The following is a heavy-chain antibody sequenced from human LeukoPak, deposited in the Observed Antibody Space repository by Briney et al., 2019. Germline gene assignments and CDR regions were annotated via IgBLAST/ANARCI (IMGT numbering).Heavy chain of an antibody. CDR3: AKDIRRGYSYGTIDY. D-gene: IGHD5-18*01. CDR1: GFTFDDYA. V-gene: IGHV3-9*01. Sequence: PGGSLRLSCAASGFTFDDYAMPWVRQAPGKGLEWVSGISWNSGSIGYADSVKGRFTISRDNAKNSLYLQMNSLRAEDTALYYCAKDIRRGYSYGTIDYWGQGTLVTVSS. J-gene: IGHJ4*02. CDR2: ISWNSGSI.